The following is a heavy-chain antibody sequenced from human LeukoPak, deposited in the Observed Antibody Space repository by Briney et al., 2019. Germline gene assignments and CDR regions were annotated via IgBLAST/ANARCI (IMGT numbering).Heavy chain of an antibody. D-gene: IGHD2-2*01. Sequence: GGSLRLSCAVSGFTLSDYYMNWIRPSPGKGLEWVAYISSSGKTIYYADSVKGRFTVSRDNAKNSLYLQMNSLRAEDTAVYYCARAGVPAAIFHWFDPWGQGTLVTVSS. J-gene: IGHJ5*02. CDR1: GFTLSDYY. CDR3: ARAGVPAAIFHWFDP. V-gene: IGHV3-11*01. CDR2: ISSSGKTI.